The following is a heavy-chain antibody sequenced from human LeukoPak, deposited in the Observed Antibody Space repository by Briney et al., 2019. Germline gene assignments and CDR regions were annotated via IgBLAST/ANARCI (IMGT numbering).Heavy chain of an antibody. V-gene: IGHV3-53*01. J-gene: IGHJ4*02. CDR3: SRGVEPLAANTLAY. CDR1: GFTVITND. D-gene: IGHD1-14*01. CDR2: LYSDGNT. Sequence: GGSLRLSCAASGFTVITNDMTWVRQAPGKGLEWVSVLYSDGNTKYADSVQGRFTISRDNFKNTLYLEMNSLSIDDAAVYYCSRGVEPLAANTLAYWGQGTLVTVSS.